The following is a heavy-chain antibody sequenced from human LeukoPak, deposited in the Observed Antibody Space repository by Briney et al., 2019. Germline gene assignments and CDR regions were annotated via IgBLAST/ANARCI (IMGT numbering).Heavy chain of an antibody. CDR3: ARDHRGVRDYFDY. CDR1: GFTFSTYA. J-gene: IGHJ4*02. CDR2: ISYDGSNK. V-gene: IGHV3-30-3*01. D-gene: IGHD3-10*01. Sequence: GGSLRLSCAASGFTFSTYAMSWVRQAPGKGLEWVAVISYDGSNKYYGDSVKGRFTISRDNSKNTLYLQMNSLRAEDTAVYYCARDHRGVRDYFDYWGQGTLVTVSS.